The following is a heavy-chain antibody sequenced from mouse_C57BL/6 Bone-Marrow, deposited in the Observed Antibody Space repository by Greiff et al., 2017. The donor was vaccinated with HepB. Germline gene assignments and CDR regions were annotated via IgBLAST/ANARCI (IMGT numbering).Heavy chain of an antibody. J-gene: IGHJ2*01. CDR3: ARRGYSNYFYYFDY. CDR1: DSEVFPIAY. V-gene: IGHV15-2*01. D-gene: IGHD2-5*01. CDR2: ILPSIGRT. Sequence: VQLQQSGSELRSPGSSVKLSCKDFDSEVFPIAYMSWVRQKPGHGFEWIGGILPSIGRTIYGEKFEDKATLDADTLSNTAYLELKSLTSEDSAIYYCARRGYSNYFYYFDYWGQGTTLTVSS.